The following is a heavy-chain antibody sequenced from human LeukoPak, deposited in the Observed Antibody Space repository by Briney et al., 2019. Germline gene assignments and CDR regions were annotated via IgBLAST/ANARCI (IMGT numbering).Heavy chain of an antibody. Sequence: ASVKVSCKASGYTFATYAMRWVRQAPGQRPEWMGWSNAGNGNTKYSQEFQGRVTITRDTSASTAYMELSSLRSEDMAVYYCVREAPFGAFDIWGQGTMVTVSS. CDR1: GYTFATYA. V-gene: IGHV1-3*02. CDR3: VREAPFGAFDI. CDR2: SNAGNGNT. D-gene: IGHD2/OR15-2a*01. J-gene: IGHJ3*02.